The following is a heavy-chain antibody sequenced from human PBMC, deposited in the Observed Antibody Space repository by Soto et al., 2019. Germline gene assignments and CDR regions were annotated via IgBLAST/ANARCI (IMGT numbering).Heavy chain of an antibody. V-gene: IGHV3-23*01. Sequence: EVQLLESGGGLVQPRGSLRLSCAASGFNFNSHAMTWVRQAPGKGLEWVSTISANIISTYYADSVKGRLTISRDNSKNTLYLQMSSLRVEDTAVYHCARVDTPTVRVGMDFWGQGTTVTVSS. CDR1: GFNFNSHA. D-gene: IGHD2-15*01. J-gene: IGHJ6*02. CDR2: ISANIIST. CDR3: ARVDTPTVRVGMDF.